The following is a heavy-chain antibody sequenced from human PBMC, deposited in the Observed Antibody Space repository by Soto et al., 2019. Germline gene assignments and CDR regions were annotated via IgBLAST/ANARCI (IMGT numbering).Heavy chain of an antibody. CDR1: GYTFTSYG. Sequence: ASVKVSCKASGYTFTSYGISWVRQAPGQGLEWMGWISAYNGNTNYAQKLQGRVTMTTDTSTSTAYMELRSLRSDDTAVYYCASGGIYYDSSGYYSDAFDIWGQGTMGTV. V-gene: IGHV1-18*04. CDR2: ISAYNGNT. D-gene: IGHD3-22*01. J-gene: IGHJ3*02. CDR3: ASGGIYYDSSGYYSDAFDI.